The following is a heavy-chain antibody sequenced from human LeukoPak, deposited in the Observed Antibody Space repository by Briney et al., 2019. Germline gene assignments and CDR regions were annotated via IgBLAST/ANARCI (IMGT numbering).Heavy chain of an antibody. V-gene: IGHV4-61*03. Sequence: SETLSLTCTVSRGSVNSYDYYWTWIRQPPGKGLEWIGHVHYSGSTKYSPSFKSRVTISVDTSKNHFSLKVRSVAAADTAVYYCARAKAVAGNFDYWGQGILVTVSS. D-gene: IGHD6-19*01. CDR3: ARAKAVAGNFDY. CDR2: VHYSGST. CDR1: RGSVNSYDYY. J-gene: IGHJ4*02.